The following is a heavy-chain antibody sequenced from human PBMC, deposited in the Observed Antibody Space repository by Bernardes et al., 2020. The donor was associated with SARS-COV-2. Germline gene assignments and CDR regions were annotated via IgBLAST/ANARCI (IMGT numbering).Heavy chain of an antibody. CDR3: AKDVGGFRNGRNYYYYGMDV. V-gene: IGHV3-30*18. CDR2: ISYDGSNK. Sequence: SLRLSFAASGFTFSSYGMHWVRQAPGKGLEWVAVISYDGSNKYYADSVKGRFTISRDNSKNTLYLQMNSLRAEDTAVYYCAKDVGGFRNGRNYYYYGMDVWGQGTTVTVSS. CDR1: GFTFSSYG. D-gene: IGHD6-25*01. J-gene: IGHJ6*02.